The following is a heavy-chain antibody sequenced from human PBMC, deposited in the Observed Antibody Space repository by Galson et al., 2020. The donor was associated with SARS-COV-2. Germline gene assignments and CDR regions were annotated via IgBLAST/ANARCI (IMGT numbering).Heavy chain of an antibody. CDR1: GGSISSSSYY. CDR2: IYYSGST. D-gene: IGHD5-12*01. J-gene: IGHJ4*02. CDR3: ARDGRRWLQLRFAYYLDY. Sequence: SETLSLTCNVSGGSISSSSYYWGWIRQPPGKGLEWIGSIYYSGSTYYNPSLKSRVTISVDTSKNQFSLKLSSVTAADTAGYYCARDGRRWLQLRFAYYLDYWGQGTLVTVSS. V-gene: IGHV4-39*07.